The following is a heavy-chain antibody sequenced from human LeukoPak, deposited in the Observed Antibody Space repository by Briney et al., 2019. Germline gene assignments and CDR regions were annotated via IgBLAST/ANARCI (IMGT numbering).Heavy chain of an antibody. CDR2: IYHSGST. Sequence: LRLSCAASGFTFSSYEMNWVRQAPGKGLEWIGSIYHSGSTYYNPSLKSRVTISVDTSKNQFSLKLSSVTAADTAVYYCARERIHLSFFDYWGQGTLVTVSS. CDR1: GFTFSSYE. V-gene: IGHV4-38-2*02. CDR3: ARERIHLSFFDY. J-gene: IGHJ4*02. D-gene: IGHD5-18*01.